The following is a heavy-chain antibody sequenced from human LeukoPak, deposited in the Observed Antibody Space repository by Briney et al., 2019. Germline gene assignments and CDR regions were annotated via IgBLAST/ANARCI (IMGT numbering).Heavy chain of an antibody. CDR2: INPNSGGT. J-gene: IGHJ4*02. CDR3: ARESFPRGRELLPHY. Sequence: ASVKVSCKASGYTFTGYYIHWVRQAPGQGLEWMGWINPNSGGTNYAQKFQGRVTMTRDTSISTAYTELSRLRSDDTAVYYCARESFPRGRELLPHYWGQGTLVTVSS. V-gene: IGHV1-2*02. CDR1: GYTFTGYY. D-gene: IGHD1-26*01.